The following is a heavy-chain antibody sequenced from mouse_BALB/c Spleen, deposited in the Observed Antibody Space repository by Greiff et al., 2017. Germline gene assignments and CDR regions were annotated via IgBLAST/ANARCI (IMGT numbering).Heavy chain of an antibody. CDR1: GYSITSGYY. CDR3: AGGNYGDY. V-gene: IGHV3-6*02. CDR2: ISYDGSN. D-gene: IGHD2-1*01. J-gene: IGHJ4*01. Sequence: ESGPGLVKPSQSLSLTCSVTGYSITSGYYWNWIRQFPGNKLEWMGYISYDGSNNYNPSLKNRISITRDTSKNQFFLKLNSVTTEDTATYYCAGGNYGDYWGQGTSVTVSS.